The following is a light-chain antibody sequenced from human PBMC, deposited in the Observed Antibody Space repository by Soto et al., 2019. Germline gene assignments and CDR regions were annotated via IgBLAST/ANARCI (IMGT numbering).Light chain of an antibody. V-gene: IGKV3-15*01. CDR3: QQYNNWARS. CDR2: GAS. Sequence: EIVMTQSPATLSVSPGERATLSCRASQSVSSNLAWYQQKRGQAPRLLIYGASTRAAGIPARFSGSGSGTECTLTMSSLQSEDFAVYYCQQYNNWARSFGQGTKVEIK. J-gene: IGKJ1*01. CDR1: QSVSSN.